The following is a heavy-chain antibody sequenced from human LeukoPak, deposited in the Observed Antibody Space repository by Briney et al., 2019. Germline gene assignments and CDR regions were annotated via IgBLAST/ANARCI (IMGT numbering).Heavy chain of an antibody. CDR1: GFTFSSYA. CDR3: AKDGYYESSGYSYLDY. D-gene: IGHD3-22*01. CDR2: ISGSGGTT. Sequence: PGGSLRLSCAASGFTFSSYAMSWVRQAPGKGLEWVSAISGSGGTTHYADSVKGRFTISRDNSKNTLSLQMNSLRAEDTAVYYCAKDGYYESSGYSYLDYWGQGTLVTVSS. V-gene: IGHV3-23*01. J-gene: IGHJ4*02.